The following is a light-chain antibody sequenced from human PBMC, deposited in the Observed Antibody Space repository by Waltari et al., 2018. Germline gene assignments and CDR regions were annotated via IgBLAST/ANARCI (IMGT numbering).Light chain of an antibody. CDR2: DVR. V-gene: IGLV2-14*01. CDR3: SSYTSSDTYV. CDR1: SSDVGNYDY. J-gene: IGLJ1*01. Sequence: QSALTQPASVSGSPGQSITISCTGTSSDVGNYDYVSWYQQYSGKAPKRMIYDVRHRPSGVLDRFSVPKSGSTASLTISGLQAEDESDYYCSSYTSSDTYVFGTGTKVTVL.